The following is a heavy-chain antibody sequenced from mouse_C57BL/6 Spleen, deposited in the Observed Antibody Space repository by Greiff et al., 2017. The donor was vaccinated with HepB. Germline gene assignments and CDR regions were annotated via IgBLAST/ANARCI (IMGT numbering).Heavy chain of an antibody. J-gene: IGHJ4*01. Sequence: EVQLQQSGPELVKPGASVKISCKASGYTFTDYYMNWVKQSHGKSLEWIGDINPNNGGTSYNQKFKGKATLTVDKSSSTAYMELRRLTSEDSAVYYCARNDDENYYAMDYWGQGTSVTVSS. D-gene: IGHD2-4*01. CDR3: ARNDDENYYAMDY. V-gene: IGHV1-26*01. CDR2: INPNNGGT. CDR1: GYTFTDYY.